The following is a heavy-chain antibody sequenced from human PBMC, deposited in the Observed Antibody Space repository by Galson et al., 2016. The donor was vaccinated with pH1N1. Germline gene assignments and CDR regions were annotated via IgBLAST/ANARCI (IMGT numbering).Heavy chain of an antibody. CDR1: GYTFTTYW. CDR3: ARRSTELCLDY. Sequence: QSGAEVKKPGESLKISCQASGYTFTTYWIGWVRQMPGKGLEWMVIIYPGDSDTKYSPSFEGQVTFSVDKSKNTAYLHWSSLKAQDTAIYSCARRSTELCLDYWGQG. V-gene: IGHV5-51*03. D-gene: IGHD2-21*01. J-gene: IGHJ4*02. CDR2: IYPGDSDT.